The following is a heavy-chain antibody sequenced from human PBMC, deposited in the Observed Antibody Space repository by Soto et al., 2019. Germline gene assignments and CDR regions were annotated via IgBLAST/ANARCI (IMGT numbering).Heavy chain of an antibody. D-gene: IGHD6-19*01. Sequence: SETLSLTCTVSGGSISSYYWSWIRQPPGKGLEWIGYIYYSGSTNYNPSLKSRVTISVDTSKNQFSLKLGSVTAADTAVYYCARGAGDASVGTTRPSVAADYYFDYWGQGTLVTVSS. J-gene: IGHJ4*02. V-gene: IGHV4-59*01. CDR3: ARGAGDASVGTTRPSVAADYYFDY. CDR1: GGSISSYY. CDR2: IYYSGST.